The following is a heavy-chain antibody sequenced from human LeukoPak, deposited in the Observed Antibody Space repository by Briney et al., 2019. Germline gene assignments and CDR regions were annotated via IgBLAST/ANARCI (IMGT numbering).Heavy chain of an antibody. CDR1: GGSISSSSYY. Sequence: SETLSLTCTVSGGSISSSSYYWGWLRQPPGKGLEWIGSIYYSGSTYYNPSLKSRVTISVDTSKNQFSLKLSSVTAADTAVYYCAAEPYGDYVTWGQGTLVTVSS. V-gene: IGHV4-39*01. CDR3: AAEPYGDYVT. CDR2: IYYSGST. D-gene: IGHD4-17*01. J-gene: IGHJ5*02.